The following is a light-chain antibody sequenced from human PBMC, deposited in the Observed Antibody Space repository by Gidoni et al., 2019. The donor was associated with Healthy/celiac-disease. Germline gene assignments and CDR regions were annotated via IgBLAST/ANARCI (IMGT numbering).Light chain of an antibody. CDR1: QSVLYSSNNKNY. CDR2: WAS. V-gene: IGKV4-1*01. Sequence: DTVMTQSPDSLAVSLGERATINCKSSQSVLYSSNNKNYLAWYQQKPGQPPKLLIYWASTRESGVPDRFSGSGSGTDFTLTISSLQAEDVAVYYCQQYSGTPPTFXQXTKVEIK. CDR3: QQYSGTPPT. J-gene: IGKJ1*01.